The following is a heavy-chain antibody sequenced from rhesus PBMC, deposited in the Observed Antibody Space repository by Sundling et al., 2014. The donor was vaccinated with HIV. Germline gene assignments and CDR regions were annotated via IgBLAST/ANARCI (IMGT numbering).Heavy chain of an antibody. CDR3: ARGLKYCTGSGCYDYGLDS. V-gene: IGHV1-138*01. Sequence: QVQLVQSGAEVKKPGSSVKVSCKASGYTFTDYYMHWVRQAPGQGLEWMGEINPKTGGTNYAQKFQGRVTMTRDTSTSTAYMELSSLRSEDTAVYYCARGLKYCTGSGCYDYGLDSWGQGVVVTVSS. CDR2: INPKTGGT. J-gene: IGHJ6*01. D-gene: IGHD2-21*01. CDR1: GYTFTDYY.